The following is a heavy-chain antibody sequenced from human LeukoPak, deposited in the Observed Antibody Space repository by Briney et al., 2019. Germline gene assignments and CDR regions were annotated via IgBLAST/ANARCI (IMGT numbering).Heavy chain of an antibody. Sequence: GGSLRLSCAASGFSFSSYGMHWVRQAPGKGLEWVAFIRYDGNKKYYADSVKGRFTISRDNSKNTLYLQMNSLRAEDTAVYYCAKDTLWFGESLDAFDIWGQGTMVTVSS. V-gene: IGHV3-30*02. CDR3: AKDTLWFGESLDAFDI. CDR1: GFSFSSYG. CDR2: IRYDGNKK. D-gene: IGHD3-10*01. J-gene: IGHJ3*02.